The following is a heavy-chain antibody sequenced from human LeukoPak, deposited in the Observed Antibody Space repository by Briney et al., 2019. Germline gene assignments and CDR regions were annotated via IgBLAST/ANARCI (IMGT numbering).Heavy chain of an antibody. V-gene: IGHV1-18*01. J-gene: IGHJ4*02. D-gene: IGHD3-16*01. CDR1: GYTFTSYG. CDR2: ISAYNANT. Sequence: ASVKVSCKASGYTFTSYGISWMRQAPGQGLEWMGWISAYNANTNYAQKLQGRVTMTTDTSTSTAYMELRSLRSDDTAVYYCARHGGIGPKRDYFDYWGPGTLVTVSS. CDR3: ARHGGIGPKRDYFDY.